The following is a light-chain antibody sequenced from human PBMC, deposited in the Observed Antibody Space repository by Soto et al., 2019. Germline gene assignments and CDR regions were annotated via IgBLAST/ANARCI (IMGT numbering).Light chain of an antibody. CDR3: QQYNDWPLT. Sequence: ERVMTQSPATLSVSPGERATLSCRASQSVSSDLAWYQQKPDQAPRLLIYDASTRATGIPARFSGSGSGTEFTLNISSLQPEDFALYYCQQYNDWPLTFGGGTKVEIK. CDR1: QSVSSD. J-gene: IGKJ4*01. V-gene: IGKV3-15*01. CDR2: DAS.